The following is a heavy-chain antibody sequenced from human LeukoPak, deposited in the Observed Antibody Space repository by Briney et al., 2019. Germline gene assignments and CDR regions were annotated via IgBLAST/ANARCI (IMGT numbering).Heavy chain of an antibody. J-gene: IGHJ4*02. CDR3: ARTQGLSGITMVRGVIVPFDY. V-gene: IGHV1-8*01. Sequence: ASVNVSFKASGYTFTSYDINWVRQATGQGLEWMGWMNPNSGNTGYAQKFQGRVTMTRNTSISTAHMELSSLRSEDTAVYYCARTQGLSGITMVRGVIVPFDYWGQGTLVTVSS. D-gene: IGHD3-10*01. CDR2: MNPNSGNT. CDR1: GYTFTSYD.